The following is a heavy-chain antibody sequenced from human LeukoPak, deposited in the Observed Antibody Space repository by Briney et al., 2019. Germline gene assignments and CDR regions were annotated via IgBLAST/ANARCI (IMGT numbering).Heavy chain of an antibody. Sequence: PSETLSLTCTVSGGSITSNSYYWGWIRQPPGKGLEWIGTIYYTGDTYYNPSLKSRVTISLDTSKNQFSLKLSSVTAADTAVYYCARGGWELLRHFDYWAREPWSPSPQ. D-gene: IGHD1-26*01. J-gene: IGHJ4*02. CDR2: IYYTGDT. V-gene: IGHV4-39*07. CDR3: ARGGWELLRHFDY. CDR1: GGSITSNSYY.